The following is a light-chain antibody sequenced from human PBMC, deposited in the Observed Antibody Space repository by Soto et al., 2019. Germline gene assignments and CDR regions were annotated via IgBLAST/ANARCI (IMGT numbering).Light chain of an antibody. V-gene: IGLV6-57*03. CDR1: SGSIASNY. CDR3: QSYDSRPYWV. J-gene: IGLJ3*02. CDR2: EDN. Sequence: NFMLTQPHSVSESPGKTVTISCTRSSGSIASNYVQWYQQRPGSAPTTVIYEDNQRPSGVPDRFSGSIDSSSNSASLTISGLKTEDEADYSCQSYDSRPYWVFGGGTKLTVL.